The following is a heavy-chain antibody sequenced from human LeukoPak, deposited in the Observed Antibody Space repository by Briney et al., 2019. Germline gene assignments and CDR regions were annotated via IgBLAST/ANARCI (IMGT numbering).Heavy chain of an antibody. V-gene: IGHV4-34*01. Sequence: PSETLSLTCAVFGGSFSGYHWTWIRQSPGKGLEWIGQINHSGSANYNRSLKSRVTITIASSKNEFSLELSSVTAADSAMYYCARGKYDSSDYSGGWYYFDYWGQGSLVTASS. CDR3: ARGKYDSSDYSGGWYYFDY. D-gene: IGHD3-22*01. CDR2: INHSGSA. CDR1: GGSFSGYH. J-gene: IGHJ4*02.